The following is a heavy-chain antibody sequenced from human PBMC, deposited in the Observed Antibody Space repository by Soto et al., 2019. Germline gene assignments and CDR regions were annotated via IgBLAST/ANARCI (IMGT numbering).Heavy chain of an antibody. CDR3: ARERETLITPEGFDY. CDR1: RFTFSSYG. J-gene: IGHJ4*02. Sequence: GGSLRLSCAAPRFTFSSYGMHWVRQAPGKGLEWVAVIWYDGSNKYYADSVKGRFTISRDNSKNTLYLQMNSLRAEDTAVYYCARERETLITPEGFDYWGQGTLVTVSS. V-gene: IGHV3-33*01. CDR2: IWYDGSNK. D-gene: IGHD2-8*01.